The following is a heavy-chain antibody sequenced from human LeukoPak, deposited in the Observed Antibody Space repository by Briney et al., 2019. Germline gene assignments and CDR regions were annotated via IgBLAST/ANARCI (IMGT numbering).Heavy chain of an antibody. J-gene: IGHJ4*02. CDR3: ARATGGPRRGIDY. D-gene: IGHD2-15*01. Sequence: GGSLRLSCAASGFNVSSNYMSWVRQAPGKGLEWVSVIYSGGSTYYADSAKGRFTISRDDSKNTLYLQMNSLRGEDTAVYYCARATGGPRRGIDYWGQGTLVTVSS. V-gene: IGHV3-66*01. CDR2: IYSGGST. CDR1: GFNVSSNY.